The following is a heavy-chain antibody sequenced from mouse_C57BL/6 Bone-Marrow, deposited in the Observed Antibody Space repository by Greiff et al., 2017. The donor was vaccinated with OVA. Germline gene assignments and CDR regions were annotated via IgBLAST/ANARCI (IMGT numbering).Heavy chain of an antibody. CDR3: TRDGSSSAWFAY. J-gene: IGHJ3*01. D-gene: IGHD1-1*01. CDR2: IRNKANNHAT. CDR1: GFTFSDAW. V-gene: IGHV6-6*01. Sequence: EVQLVESGGGLVQPGGSMKLSCAASGFTFSDAWMDWVRQSPEKGLEWVAEIRNKANNHATYYAESVKGRFTISRDDSKSRFYLQMNSLRAEDTGIYYCTRDGSSSAWFAYWGQGTLVTVSA.